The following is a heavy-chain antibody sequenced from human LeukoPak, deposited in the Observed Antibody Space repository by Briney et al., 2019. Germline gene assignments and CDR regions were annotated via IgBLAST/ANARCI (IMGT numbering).Heavy chain of an antibody. CDR1: GGSFSGYY. Sequence: PSETLSLTCAVYGGSFSGYYWSWIRQPPGKGLEWIGEINHSGSTNYNPTLKSRVTISVDTSKNQFSLKLSSVTAADTAVYYCARRQLRITIFGVVTPPSYYMDVWGKGTTVTVSS. J-gene: IGHJ6*03. CDR2: INHSGST. CDR3: ARRQLRITIFGVVTPPSYYMDV. D-gene: IGHD3-3*01. V-gene: IGHV4-34*01.